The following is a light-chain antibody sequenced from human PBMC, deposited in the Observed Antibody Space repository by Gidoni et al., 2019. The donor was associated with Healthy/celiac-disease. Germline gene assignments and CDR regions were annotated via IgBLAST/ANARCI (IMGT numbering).Light chain of an antibody. Sequence: EIVLTQSPATLSLSPGERATLSCRASQSVSSYLAWYQQKPGQAPRLLIYDASNRATGIPARFSGSGSGTDFTLTISSREPEDFAVYYYQQRSNWPPPITFXQXTRLEIK. CDR1: QSVSSY. J-gene: IGKJ5*01. CDR2: DAS. V-gene: IGKV3-11*01. CDR3: QQRSNWPPPIT.